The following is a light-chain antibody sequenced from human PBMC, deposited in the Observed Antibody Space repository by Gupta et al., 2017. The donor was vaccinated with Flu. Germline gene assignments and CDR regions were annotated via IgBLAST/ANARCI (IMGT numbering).Light chain of an antibody. J-gene: IGLJ1*01. CDR3: SSYKRSRTYG. Sequence: QSALTQPPSVSGSPGQSVTISCTGTSSDVGTYNRVSWYQQPPGTAPKLMIYEVSNRPSGVPDRVSGSKSGNTASLTISGLQGEDEADEYCSSYKRSRTYGLGTGTKVTVL. CDR2: EVS. CDR1: SSDVGTYNR. V-gene: IGLV2-18*02.